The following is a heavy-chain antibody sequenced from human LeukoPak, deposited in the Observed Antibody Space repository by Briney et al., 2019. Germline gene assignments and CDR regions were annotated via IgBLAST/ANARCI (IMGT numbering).Heavy chain of an antibody. D-gene: IGHD2/OR15-2a*01. J-gene: IGHJ5*02. CDR3: ARTSMSPDGDWFDP. CDR2: IYTSGST. CDR1: GGSISSGSYY. V-gene: IGHV4-61*02. Sequence: SETLSLTCTVSGGSISSGSYYWNWIRQPAGKGLEWIGRIYTSGSTNYNPSLKSRVTISVDTSKNQFSLKLSSVTAADTAVYYCARTSMSPDGDWFDPWGQGTLVTVSS.